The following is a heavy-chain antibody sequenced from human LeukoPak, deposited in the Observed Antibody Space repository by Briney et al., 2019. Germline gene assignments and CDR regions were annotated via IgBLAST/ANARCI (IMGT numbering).Heavy chain of an antibody. CDR1: GGSISSSSYY. Sequence: SETLSLTCTVSGGSISSSSYYWGWIRQPPGKGLEWIGSIYYSGSTYYNPSLKSRVTISVDTSKNQSSLKLSSVTAADTAVYYCARESRSGWRRQGYYYYYMDVWGKGTTVTVSS. J-gene: IGHJ6*03. CDR2: IYYSGST. D-gene: IGHD6-19*01. V-gene: IGHV4-39*07. CDR3: ARESRSGWRRQGYYYYYMDV.